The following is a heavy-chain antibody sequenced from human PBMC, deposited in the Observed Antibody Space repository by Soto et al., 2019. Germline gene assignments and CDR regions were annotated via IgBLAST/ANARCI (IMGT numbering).Heavy chain of an antibody. J-gene: IGHJ4*02. V-gene: IGHV3-49*03. CDR3: TTSAITMIITGEDFDY. D-gene: IGHD3-22*01. CDR1: GFAFGDYA. Sequence: PGGSLRLSCTTSGFAFGDYAMSWFRQAPGKGLEWVGSIRSKIYGGTTDYAASVKGRFTISRDDSNSIAYLQMNSLRSEDSAVYYCTTSAITMIITGEDFDYWGQGT. CDR2: IRSKIYGGTT.